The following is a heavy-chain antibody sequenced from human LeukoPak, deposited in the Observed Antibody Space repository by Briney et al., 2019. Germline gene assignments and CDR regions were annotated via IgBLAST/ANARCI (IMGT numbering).Heavy chain of an antibody. CDR3: ARRLLTGYYEF. CDR1: GFTVSSNY. J-gene: IGHJ4*02. D-gene: IGHD3-9*01. V-gene: IGHV3-7*01. CDR2: IKQDGSEK. Sequence: GGSLRLSCAASGFTVSSNYMSWVRQAPGKGLEWVANIKQDGSEKYYVDSVKGRFTISRDNAKNSLYLQMNSLRADDTAVYYCARRLLTGYYEFWGQGTLVTVPS.